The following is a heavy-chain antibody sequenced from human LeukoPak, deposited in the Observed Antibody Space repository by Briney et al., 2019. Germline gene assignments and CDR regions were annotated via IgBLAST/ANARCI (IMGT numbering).Heavy chain of an antibody. CDR1: GFSFSSYC. CDR2: IGYDGSNK. V-gene: IGHV3-30*18. Sequence: GGSLRLSCAASGFSFSSYCMHWVRQAPGKGLEWVAVIGYDGSNKYYADSVKGRFTISRDNSKNTLYLQMNSLRTEDTAVYFCAQEIYYESSAFFDYWGQGTLVTVSS. J-gene: IGHJ4*02. D-gene: IGHD3-22*01. CDR3: AQEIYYESSAFFDY.